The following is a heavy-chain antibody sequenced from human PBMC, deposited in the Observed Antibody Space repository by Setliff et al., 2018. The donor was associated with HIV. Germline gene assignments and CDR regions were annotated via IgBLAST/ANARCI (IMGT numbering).Heavy chain of an antibody. CDR3: ARGGADYGDPGYYYYYMDV. J-gene: IGHJ6*03. CDR1: GYIFSDYH. D-gene: IGHD4-17*01. Sequence: GASVKVSCKTSGYIFSDYHISWVRQAPGQGLEWMGGIIPIFGTANYAQKFQGRVTITADESTSTAYMELSSLRSEDTAVYYCARGGADYGDPGYYYYYMDVWGKGTTVTVSS. CDR2: IIPIFGTA. V-gene: IGHV1-69*13.